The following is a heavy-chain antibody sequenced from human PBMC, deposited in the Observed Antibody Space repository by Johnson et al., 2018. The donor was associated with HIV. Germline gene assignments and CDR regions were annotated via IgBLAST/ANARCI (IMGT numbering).Heavy chain of an antibody. J-gene: IGHJ3*02. CDR1: GFTFSNAW. Sequence: EVQLVESGGGLVKPGGSLRLSCAASGFTFSNAWMSWVRQGPGKGLEWVGRIKSKTDGGTTDYAAPVKGRFTISRDNAKNSLYLQMNSLRAEDTALYYCARGKGAAAGLDAFDIWGQGTMVTVSS. V-gene: IGHV3-15*05. D-gene: IGHD6-13*01. CDR2: IKSKTDGGTT. CDR3: ARGKGAAAGLDAFDI.